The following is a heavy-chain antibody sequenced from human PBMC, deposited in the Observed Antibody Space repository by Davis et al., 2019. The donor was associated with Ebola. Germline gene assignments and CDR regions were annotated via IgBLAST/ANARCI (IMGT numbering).Heavy chain of an antibody. Sequence: PSETLSLTCTVSGGSISSYYWSWIRQPAGKGLEWIGRIYTSGSTNYNPSLKSRVTISVDTSKNQFSLKLSSVTAADTAVYYCAREAPGPPPSCSSTSCYRTGYYYYMDVWGKGTTVTVSS. D-gene: IGHD2-2*01. J-gene: IGHJ6*03. CDR2: IYTSGST. V-gene: IGHV4-4*07. CDR1: GGSISSYY. CDR3: AREAPGPPPSCSSTSCYRTGYYYYMDV.